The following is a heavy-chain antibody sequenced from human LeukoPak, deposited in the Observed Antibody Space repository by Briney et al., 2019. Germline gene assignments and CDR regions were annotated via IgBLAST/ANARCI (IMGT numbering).Heavy chain of an antibody. D-gene: IGHD6-13*01. CDR2: INWNSGRI. J-gene: IGHJ3*02. V-gene: IGHV3-9*01. Sequence: PGGSLRLSCEASGLTFDDYAMLWLRQAPGKGRECVSGINWNSGRIGYADSVKGRFTISRDNAKNSLYLQENSLRPEDTALYYCAKDIGQQREAFDIWGQGTMVTVSS. CDR3: AKDIGQQREAFDI. CDR1: GLTFDDYA.